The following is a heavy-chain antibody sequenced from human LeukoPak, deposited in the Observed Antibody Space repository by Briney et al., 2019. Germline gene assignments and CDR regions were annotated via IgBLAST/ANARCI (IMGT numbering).Heavy chain of an antibody. D-gene: IGHD6-13*01. CDR2: MNPNSGNT. CDR3: ARHIAAAPKFDP. J-gene: IGHJ5*02. CDR1: GYTFTSYD. V-gene: IGHV1-8*01. Sequence: ASVKVSCKASGYTFTSYDINWVRQATGQGLEWMGWMNPNSGNTGYAQKFQGRVTMTRNTSISTAYMELSSLRSEDTAVYYCARHIAAAPKFDPWGQGTLVTVSS.